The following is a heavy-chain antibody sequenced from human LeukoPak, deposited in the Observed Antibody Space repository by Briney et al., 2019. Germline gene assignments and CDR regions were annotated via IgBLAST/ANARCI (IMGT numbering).Heavy chain of an antibody. CDR1: GGSISSSSYY. Sequence: SETLSLTCTVSGGSISSSSYYWGWIRQPPGKGLEWIGSIYYSGSTYYNQSLKSRVTISVDTSKNQFSLKLSSVTAADTAVYYCARETRQRGYCSGGSCYGLWFDPWGQGTLVTVSS. CDR3: ARETRQRGYCSGGSCYGLWFDP. J-gene: IGHJ5*02. CDR2: IYYSGST. D-gene: IGHD2-15*01. V-gene: IGHV4-39*07.